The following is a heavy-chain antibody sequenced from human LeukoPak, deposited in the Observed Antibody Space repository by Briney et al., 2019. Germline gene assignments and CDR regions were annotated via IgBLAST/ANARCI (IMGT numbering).Heavy chain of an antibody. J-gene: IGHJ4*02. D-gene: IGHD3-9*01. CDR3: ARGDDILTGYYMPVY. Sequence: GESLKISCKGSGYRSSTYWIGWVRQMPGKGLEWMGIIYPGDSETTYSPSFQGQVTMSADRSISTAYLQWSSLKASDTAMYYCARGDDILTGYYMPVYWGQGALVTVSS. CDR1: GYRSSTYW. CDR2: IYPGDSET. V-gene: IGHV5-51*01.